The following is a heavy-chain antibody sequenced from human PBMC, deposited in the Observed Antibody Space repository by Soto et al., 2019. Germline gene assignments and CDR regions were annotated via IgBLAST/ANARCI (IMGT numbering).Heavy chain of an antibody. D-gene: IGHD3-3*01. J-gene: IGHJ6*02. CDR3: ARMGLDYDFWTGSGYYYGLDV. CDR2: ILSNDEK. Sequence: SGPTLVNPTETLTLTCTVSGISLTNDNMGVNWIRQPPGKALEWLAHILSNDEKSYSTSLRSRLIISKDTSKSQVVFSMTNMDPEDTATYYCARMGLDYDFWTGSGYYYGLDVWGQGTTVTVSS. CDR1: GISLTNDNMG. V-gene: IGHV2-26*01.